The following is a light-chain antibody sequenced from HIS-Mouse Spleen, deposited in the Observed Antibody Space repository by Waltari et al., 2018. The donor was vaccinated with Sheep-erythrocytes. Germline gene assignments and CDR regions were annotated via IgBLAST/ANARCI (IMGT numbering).Light chain of an antibody. CDR1: SSDVGSYNL. CDR2: EGS. Sequence: QSALTQPASVSGSPGQSITISCTGTSSDVGSYNLVSWYQQHPGTAPKVMIDEGSKRPSGVSNRFSGCKSGTTASLTITGLQAEDGADYYGCSYAGSSTPWVFGGGTKLTVL. J-gene: IGLJ3*02. V-gene: IGLV2-23*01. CDR3: CSYAGSSTPWV.